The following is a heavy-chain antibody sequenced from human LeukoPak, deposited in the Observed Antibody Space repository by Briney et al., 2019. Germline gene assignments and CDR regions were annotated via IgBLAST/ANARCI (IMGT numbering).Heavy chain of an antibody. J-gene: IGHJ4*02. Sequence: SETLSLTCTVSGGSINSTSHYWGWVRQPPGKGLEWIGSIYYTGISNYNPSLKSRVTMSMDKSKNELSLRLTSVTAADTAVYFCAREGGCSGGSCSAFDLWGQGTLVIVSS. V-gene: IGHV4-39*07. CDR3: AREGGCSGGSCSAFDL. CDR1: GGSINSTSHY. CDR2: IYYTGIS. D-gene: IGHD2-15*01.